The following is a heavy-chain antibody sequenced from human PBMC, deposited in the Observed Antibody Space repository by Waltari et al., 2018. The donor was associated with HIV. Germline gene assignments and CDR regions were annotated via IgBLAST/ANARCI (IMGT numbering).Heavy chain of an antibody. Sequence: QVQLQQWGAGLLKPSETLSLTCAVYGGSFSGYYWSWIRQPPGKGLEWIGEINHSGSTNYNPSLKSRVTISVDTSKNQFSLKLSSVTAADTAVYYCATTGHTYYYGSEHWGQGTLVTVSS. V-gene: IGHV4-34*01. CDR1: GGSFSGYY. CDR3: ATTGHTYYYGSEH. J-gene: IGHJ1*01. CDR2: INHSGST. D-gene: IGHD3-10*01.